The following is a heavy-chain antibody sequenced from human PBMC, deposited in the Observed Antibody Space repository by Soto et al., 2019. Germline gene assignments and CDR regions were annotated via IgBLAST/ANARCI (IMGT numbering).Heavy chain of an antibody. Sequence: GGSLRLSCAASGFTFSSYVMHWVRQAPGKGLEWVAVISYDGSNKYYADSVKGRFTISRDNSKNTLYLQMNSLRAEDTAVYYCAKAMYLGSIAADAFDIWGQGTMVTVSS. CDR1: GFTFSSYV. CDR2: ISYDGSNK. J-gene: IGHJ3*02. V-gene: IGHV3-30*18. D-gene: IGHD6-6*01. CDR3: AKAMYLGSIAADAFDI.